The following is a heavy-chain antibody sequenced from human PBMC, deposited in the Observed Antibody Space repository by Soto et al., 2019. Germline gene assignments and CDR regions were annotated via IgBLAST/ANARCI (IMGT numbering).Heavy chain of an antibody. CDR3: AREGVRDSVFYYDILTGYDNWFDP. CDR2: ISAYNGNT. D-gene: IGHD3-9*01. CDR1: GYTFTSYG. V-gene: IGHV1-18*01. Sequence: ASVKVSFKASGYTFTSYGISWVRQAPGQGLEWMGWISAYNGNTNYAQKLQGRVTMTTDTSTSTAYMELRSLRSDDTAVYYCAREGVRDSVFYYDILTGYDNWFDPWGQGTLVTVSS. J-gene: IGHJ5*02.